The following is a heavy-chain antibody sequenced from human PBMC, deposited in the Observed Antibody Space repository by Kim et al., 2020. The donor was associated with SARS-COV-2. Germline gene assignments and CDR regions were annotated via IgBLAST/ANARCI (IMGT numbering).Heavy chain of an antibody. CDR1: GFTFSTYA. D-gene: IGHD4-17*01. CDR3: AKHDYTDYGDAFDI. J-gene: IGHJ3*02. CDR2: ISGSGGST. Sequence: GGSLRLSCAASGFTFSTYAISWVRQAPGKGLEWVSAISGSGGSTYYADSVKGRFNISRDNSKNTLYLQMNSLRAEDTAIYYCAKHDYTDYGDAFDIWGQGTMVTVSS. V-gene: IGHV3-23*01.